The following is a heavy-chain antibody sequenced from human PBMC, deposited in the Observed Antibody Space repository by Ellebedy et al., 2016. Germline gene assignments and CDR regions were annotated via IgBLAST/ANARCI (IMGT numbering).Heavy chain of an antibody. CDR3: ARGLVLAAAGPWYYFDY. CDR2: IYYSGST. Sequence: SETLSLXXTVSGGSISSSSYYWGWIRQPPGKGLEWIGSIYYSGSTYYNPSLKSRVTISVDTSKNQFSLKLSSVTAADTAVYYCARGLVLAAAGPWYYFDYWGQGTLVTVSS. J-gene: IGHJ4*02. D-gene: IGHD6-13*01. CDR1: GGSISSSSYY. V-gene: IGHV4-39*07.